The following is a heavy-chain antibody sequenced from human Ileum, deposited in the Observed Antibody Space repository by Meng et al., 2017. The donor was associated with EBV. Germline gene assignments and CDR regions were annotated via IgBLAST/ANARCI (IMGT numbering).Heavy chain of an antibody. V-gene: IGHV4-4*02. CDR2: VYHDGAT. CDR3: ARSSPIVRGLDY. CDR1: GDSVSGSDW. Sequence: VHLQGSGRGRVKPSGPLSLPCAVSGDSVSGSDWWSWVRQPPGKGLEWIGEVYHDGATNYHPSLKSRVTISLDKSKNEVNLHLNSLTAADTAVYFCARSSPIVRGLDYWGQGTLVTVSS. J-gene: IGHJ4*02. D-gene: IGHD3-10*01.